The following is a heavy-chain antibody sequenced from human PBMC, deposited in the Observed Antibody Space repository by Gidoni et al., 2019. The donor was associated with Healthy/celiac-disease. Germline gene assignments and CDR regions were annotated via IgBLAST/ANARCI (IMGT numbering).Heavy chain of an antibody. CDR2: INWNGGST. D-gene: IGHD6-19*01. Sequence: EWVSGINWNGGSTGYADSVKGRFTISRDNAKNSLYLQMNSLRAEDTALYYCARVDSGIAGAGYYYYMDVWGKGTTVTVSS. J-gene: IGHJ6*03. CDR3: ARVDSGIAGAGYYYYMDV. V-gene: IGHV3-20*03.